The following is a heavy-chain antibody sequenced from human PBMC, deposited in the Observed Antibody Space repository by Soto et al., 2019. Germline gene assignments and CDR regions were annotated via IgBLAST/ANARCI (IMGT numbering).Heavy chain of an antibody. CDR3: ARDRFTSGYDAFDF. J-gene: IGHJ3*01. Sequence: GGSLRLSCAVSGFTFNYHAMSWVRQAPEKGLEWVAGISDSGVYTFYSDSVRGRFTISRDTSKSTLYLQMTSLRPDDTAMYYCARDRFTSGYDAFDFWGQGTMVTVSS. V-gene: IGHV3-23*01. CDR2: ISDSGVYT. D-gene: IGHD5-12*01. CDR1: GFTFNYHA.